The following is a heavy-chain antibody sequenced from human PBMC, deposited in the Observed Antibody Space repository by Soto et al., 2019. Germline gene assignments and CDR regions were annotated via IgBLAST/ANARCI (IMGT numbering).Heavy chain of an antibody. CDR3: AKDHIVVVPAADYYYYGMDV. Sequence: GGSLRLSCAASGFTFSSYAMSWVRQAPGKGLEWVSAISGSGGNTYYADSVKGRFTISRDNSKNTLYLQMNSLRAEDTAVYYCAKDHIVVVPAADYYYYGMDVWGQGTTVTVSS. CDR2: ISGSGGNT. V-gene: IGHV3-23*01. D-gene: IGHD2-2*01. J-gene: IGHJ6*02. CDR1: GFTFSSYA.